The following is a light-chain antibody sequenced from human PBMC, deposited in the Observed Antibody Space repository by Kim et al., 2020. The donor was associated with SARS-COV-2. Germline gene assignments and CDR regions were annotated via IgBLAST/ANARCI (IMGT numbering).Light chain of an antibody. V-gene: IGKV3-20*01. Sequence: SPVERATLSCRASQSVSSNYLAWYQHKNGQAPRLLIYGASRRATGIPDKFSGSGSGTDFTLTIDRLEPEDFAVYHCQQYGSSPVTFGGGTKVDIK. CDR1: QSVSSNY. CDR2: GAS. CDR3: QQYGSSPVT. J-gene: IGKJ4*01.